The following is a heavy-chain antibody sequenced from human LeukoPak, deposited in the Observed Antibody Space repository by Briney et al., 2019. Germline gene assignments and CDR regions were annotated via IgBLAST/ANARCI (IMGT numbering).Heavy chain of an antibody. CDR1: GFTFSSYG. D-gene: IGHD2-15*01. Sequence: QPGGSLRLSCAASGFTFSSYGMHWVRQAPGKGLEWVAVIWFDESNKYYADSVRGRFTISRDNSKNTLYLQMSSLRAEDTAVYYCARTVVVAAPYFDYWGQGTLVTVSS. J-gene: IGHJ4*02. V-gene: IGHV3-33*01. CDR3: ARTVVVAAPYFDY. CDR2: IWFDESNK.